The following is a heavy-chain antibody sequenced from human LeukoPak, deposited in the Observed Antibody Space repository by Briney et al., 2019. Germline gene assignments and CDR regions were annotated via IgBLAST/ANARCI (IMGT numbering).Heavy chain of an antibody. CDR3: ARSRYCTNGVCYRDY. CDR2: IYHSGST. D-gene: IGHD2-8*01. CDR1: GGSISSSNW. V-gene: IGHV4-4*02. J-gene: IGHJ4*02. Sequence: PSETQSLTCAVSGGSISSSNWWSWVRQPPGKGLEWIGEIYHSGSTNYNPSLKSRVTISVDKSKNQFSLKLSSVTAADTAVYYCARSRYCTNGVCYRDYWGQGTLVTVSS.